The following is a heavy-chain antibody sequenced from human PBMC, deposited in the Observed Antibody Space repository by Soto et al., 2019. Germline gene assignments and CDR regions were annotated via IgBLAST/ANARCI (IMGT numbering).Heavy chain of an antibody. D-gene: IGHD2-8*02. CDR2: ILVDGRT. CDR1: GFPCGSYD. J-gene: IGHJ3*01. Sequence: EVQMLASGGGLAQPGGSLRLSCAASGFPCGSYDMTWVRQAPGKGLEWVSTILVDGRTFYVDSVKGRFTISRDNSRNTVYLQMNSLTAGDTALYYCAKATGTGGGAFDFCGQGTMVTVSS. CDR3: AKATGTGGGAFDF. V-gene: IGHV3-23*01.